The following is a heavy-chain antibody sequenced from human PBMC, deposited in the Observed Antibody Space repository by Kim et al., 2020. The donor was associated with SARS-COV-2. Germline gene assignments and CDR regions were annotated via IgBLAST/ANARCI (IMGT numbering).Heavy chain of an antibody. CDR3: ARGGTFDY. J-gene: IGHJ4*02. Sequence: GSNKYNADSVKGRFTISRDNSKTTLHLQMNSLRAEDTAVYYCARGGTFDYWGQGTLVTVSS. CDR2: GSNK. V-gene: IGHV3-30-3*01.